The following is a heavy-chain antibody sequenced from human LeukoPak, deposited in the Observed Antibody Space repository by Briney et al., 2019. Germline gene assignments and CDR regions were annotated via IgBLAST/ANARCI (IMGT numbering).Heavy chain of an antibody. CDR1: GFTFSSYG. D-gene: IGHD6-19*01. V-gene: IGHV3-30*03. CDR3: AREGGSGWTDAFDI. J-gene: IGHJ3*02. CDR2: ISYDGSNK. Sequence: PGRSLRLSCAASGFTFSSYGMHWVRQAPGKGLEWVAVISYDGSNKYYADSVKGRFTISRDNSKNTLYLQMNSLRAEDTAVYYCAREGGSGWTDAFDIWGQGTMVTVSS.